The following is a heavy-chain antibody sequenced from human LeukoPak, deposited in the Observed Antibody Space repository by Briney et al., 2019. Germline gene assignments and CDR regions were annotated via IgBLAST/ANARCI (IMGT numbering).Heavy chain of an antibody. CDR2: INPNSGGT. CDR1: GYTFTGYY. D-gene: IGHD6-19*01. CDR3: ARDYRSSGSGWVF. Sequence: ASVKVSCKASGYTFTGYYMHWVRQAPGQGLEWMGWINPNSGGTNYAQKFQGRVTMTRDTSISTAYMELSRLRSDDTAVYYCARDYRSSGSGWVFWGQGTLSPSPQ. J-gene: IGHJ4*02. V-gene: IGHV1-2*02.